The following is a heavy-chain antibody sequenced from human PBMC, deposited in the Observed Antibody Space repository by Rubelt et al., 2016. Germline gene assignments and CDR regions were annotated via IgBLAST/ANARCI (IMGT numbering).Heavy chain of an antibody. D-gene: IGHD2-15*01. V-gene: IGHV2-5*02. CDR2: IYWDDDK. CDR3: AHVFGYCSGGSCYPTDAFDI. Sequence: QITLKESGPTLVKPTQTLTLTCTFSGFSLSTSGVGVCWIRQPPGKALEWLALIYWDDDKRYSPSLKSRLTITKDTSKNQVVLTMTSMDPVDTATYYCAHVFGYCSGGSCYPTDAFDIWGQGTMVTVSS. J-gene: IGHJ3*02. CDR1: GFSLSTSGVG.